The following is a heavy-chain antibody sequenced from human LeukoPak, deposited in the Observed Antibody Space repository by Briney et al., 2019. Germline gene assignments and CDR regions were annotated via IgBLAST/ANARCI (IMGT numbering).Heavy chain of an antibody. CDR1: GYTFTGHY. CDR3: ARESAIVGTTYSRADY. CDR2: FNPNSGGT. J-gene: IGHJ4*02. V-gene: IGHV1-2*02. Sequence: ASVKVSCKASGYTFTGHYMHWVRQAPGQGLEWMGWFNPNSGGTNYAKKFQDRVTMTRDTSITTAYMQLSRLRSDDTAVYYCARESAIVGTTYSRADYWGQGTLVTVSS. D-gene: IGHD1-26*01.